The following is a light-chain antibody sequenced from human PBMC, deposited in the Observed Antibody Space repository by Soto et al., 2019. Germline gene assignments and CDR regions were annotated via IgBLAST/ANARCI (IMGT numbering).Light chain of an antibody. Sequence: EIVMTQSPATLSVSPGERATLSCRASQSVSSNLAWYQQKPGQAPRLLIYGASTRATGIPARFSGSGSGTEFALTISGLQSEDVAVYYCQQYNNWPMYTFGQGTKLEIK. CDR3: QQYNNWPMYT. CDR2: GAS. CDR1: QSVSSN. J-gene: IGKJ2*01. V-gene: IGKV3-15*01.